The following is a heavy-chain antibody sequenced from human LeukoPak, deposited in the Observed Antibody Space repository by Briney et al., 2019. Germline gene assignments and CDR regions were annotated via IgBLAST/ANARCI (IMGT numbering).Heavy chain of an antibody. CDR1: GGSFSGYS. CDR3: ARSLYYTVGFTSAPDY. Sequence: KPSETLSLTCAVYGGSFSGYSWSWIRQPPGKGLEWIGEINHSGGTNYNPSLKSRVTISIDTSKNQFSLKLSSVTAADTAVYYCARSLYYTVGFTSAPDYWGQGTLVTVSS. CDR2: INHSGGT. V-gene: IGHV4-34*01. D-gene: IGHD3-3*01. J-gene: IGHJ4*02.